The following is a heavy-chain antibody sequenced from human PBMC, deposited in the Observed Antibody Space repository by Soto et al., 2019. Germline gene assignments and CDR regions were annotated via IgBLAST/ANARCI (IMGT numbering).Heavy chain of an antibody. CDR2: INPNSGGT. V-gene: IGHV1-2*02. J-gene: IGHJ6*02. D-gene: IGHD3-3*01. Sequence: GASVKVSCKACGYTFTGYYMHWVRQAGGQGLEWMGWINPNSGGTNYAQKFQGRVTMTRDTSISTAYMELSRLRSDDTAVYYCARDNYDFWSGYRKPYGMDFWGQGTMRTLSS. CDR3: ARDNYDFWSGYRKPYGMDF. CDR1: GYTFTGYY.